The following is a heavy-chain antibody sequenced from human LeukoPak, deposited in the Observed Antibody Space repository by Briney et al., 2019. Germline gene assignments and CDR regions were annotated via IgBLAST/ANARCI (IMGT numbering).Heavy chain of an antibody. CDR1: GFTFSSYA. Sequence: GGSLRLSCAASGFTFSSYAMSWVRQAPGKGLEWVSVISGSDGRTYYAASVKGRFTISRDNSKNTLYLQMNSLRAEDTAVYYCAKGGAYDTSGYYGSGAFDIWGQGTVVTVSS. CDR3: AKGGAYDTSGYYGSGAFDI. J-gene: IGHJ3*02. CDR2: ISGSDGRT. V-gene: IGHV3-23*01. D-gene: IGHD3-22*01.